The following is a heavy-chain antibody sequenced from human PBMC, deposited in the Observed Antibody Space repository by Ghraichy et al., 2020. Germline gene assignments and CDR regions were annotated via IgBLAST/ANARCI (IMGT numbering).Heavy chain of an antibody. V-gene: IGHV4-34*01. CDR1: GGSFSGYY. J-gene: IGHJ6*02. D-gene: IGHD5-12*01. Sequence: SETLSLTCAVYGGSFSGYYWSWIRQPPGKGLEWIGEINHSGSTNYNPSLKSRVTISVDTSKNQFSLKLSSVTAADTAVYYCARLRPSGYDFGRRSSSRDYYYYGMDVWGQGTTVTVSS. CDR3: ARLRPSGYDFGRRSSSRDYYYYGMDV. CDR2: INHSGST.